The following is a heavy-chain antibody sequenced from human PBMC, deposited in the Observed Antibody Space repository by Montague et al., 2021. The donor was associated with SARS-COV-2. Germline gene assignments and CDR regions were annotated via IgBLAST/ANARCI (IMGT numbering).Heavy chain of an antibody. V-gene: IGHV4-34*01. CDR3: ARPFRMGMAGMPLLT. D-gene: IGHD6-19*01. CDR2: INNTGST. CDR1: GGSFSNNY. Sequence: SETLSLTCAVYGGSFSNNYWTWIRQSPGQRLEWIGEINNTGSTTYNPYLKSRVTISVDTSKNQFSLKLTSVTVADTALSYCARPFRMGMAGMPLLTWGQGTPVTVSS. J-gene: IGHJ5*02.